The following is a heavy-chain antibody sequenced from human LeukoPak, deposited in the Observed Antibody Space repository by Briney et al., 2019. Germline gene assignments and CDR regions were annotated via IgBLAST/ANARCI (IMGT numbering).Heavy chain of an antibody. D-gene: IGHD3-3*01. CDR3: ASITIFGVAPSRAFDI. J-gene: IGHJ3*02. Sequence: PGGSLRLSCAASGFTFSSYAMSWVRQAPGKGLEWVSAISGSGGSTYYADSVKGRLTISRDNSKNTLYLQMNSLRAEDTAVYYCASITIFGVAPSRAFDIWGQGTMVTVSS. V-gene: IGHV3-23*01. CDR2: ISGSGGST. CDR1: GFTFSSYA.